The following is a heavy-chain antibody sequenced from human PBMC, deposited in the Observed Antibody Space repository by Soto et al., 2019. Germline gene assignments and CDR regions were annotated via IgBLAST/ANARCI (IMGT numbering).Heavy chain of an antibody. V-gene: IGHV4-30-4*01. CDR3: AGETAGSYDYVWGSYRPNYFDF. CDR2: SYYRGST. Sequence: SETLSLTCIVSGGSISRGDYYWSWIRQPPGKGLEWIGYSYYRGSTYYNPSLRSRVTISLDSSKNQFSLKLSSVTAADTAVYYCAGETAGSYDYVWGSYRPNYFDFWGQGTPVTVSS. J-gene: IGHJ4*02. CDR1: GGSISRGDYY. D-gene: IGHD3-16*02.